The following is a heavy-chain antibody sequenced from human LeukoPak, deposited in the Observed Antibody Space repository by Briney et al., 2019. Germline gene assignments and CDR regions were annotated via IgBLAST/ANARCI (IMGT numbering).Heavy chain of an antibody. CDR1: GGSISSHY. Sequence: SETLSLTCTVSGGSISSHYWSWIRQPPGKGLEWIGYIFYSGNTNYNPSLKSRVTISVDTSKNQFSLKLSSVTAADTAVYYCARHWGGGYDSSGYYSWDAFDIWGQGTMVTVSS. CDR2: IFYSGNT. V-gene: IGHV4-59*08. CDR3: ARHWGGGYDSSGYYSWDAFDI. J-gene: IGHJ3*02. D-gene: IGHD3-22*01.